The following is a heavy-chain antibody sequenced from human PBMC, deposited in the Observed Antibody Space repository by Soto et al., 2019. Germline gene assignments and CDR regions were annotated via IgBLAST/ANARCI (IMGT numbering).Heavy chain of an antibody. Sequence: GASVKVSCKASGGPFSSYAISWVRQAPGQGLEWMGGIIPIFGTANYAQKFQGRVTITADESTSTAYMELSRLRSEDTAVYYCAKSGSYFPFDYWGQGTLVTVSS. V-gene: IGHV1-69*13. CDR2: IIPIFGTA. D-gene: IGHD1-26*01. CDR3: AKSGSYFPFDY. J-gene: IGHJ4*02. CDR1: GGPFSSYA.